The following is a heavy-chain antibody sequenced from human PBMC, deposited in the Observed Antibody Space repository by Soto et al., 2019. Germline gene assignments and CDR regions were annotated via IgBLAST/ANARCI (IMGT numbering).Heavy chain of an antibody. J-gene: IGHJ4*02. CDR3: ARDRGGGATTDGHY. V-gene: IGHV1-69*12. D-gene: IGHD1-26*01. CDR1: GGTFSSYA. Sequence: QVQLVQSGAEVKKPGSSVKVSCKASGGTFSSYAISWVRQAPGQGLEWMGGIIPIFGTANYAQKFQGRVTXXAXEXXSTAYMELSSLRSEYTAVYYCARDRGGGATTDGHYWGQGTLVTVSS. CDR2: IIPIFGTA.